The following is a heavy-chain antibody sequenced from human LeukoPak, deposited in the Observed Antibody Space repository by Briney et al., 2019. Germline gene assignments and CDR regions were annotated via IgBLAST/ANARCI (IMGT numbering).Heavy chain of an antibody. CDR2: INHSGST. V-gene: IGHV4-34*01. CDR3: ARGGEYGTVTTLDY. Sequence: SETLSLTCAVYGGSFSGYYWSWIRQPPGKGLEWIGEINHSGSTNYSPYLKSRVTISVDTSKNQFSLKLSSVTAADTAVYYCARGGEYGTVTTLDYWGQGTLVTVSS. J-gene: IGHJ4*02. D-gene: IGHD4-17*01. CDR1: GGSFSGYY.